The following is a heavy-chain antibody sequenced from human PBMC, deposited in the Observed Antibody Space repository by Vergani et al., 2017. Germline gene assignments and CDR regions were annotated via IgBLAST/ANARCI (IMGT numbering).Heavy chain of an antibody. D-gene: IGHD2-15*01. V-gene: IGHV3-23*01. J-gene: IGHJ6*02. CDR1: GFTFSSYA. Sequence: EFQLLESGGGLVQPGGSLRLSCAASGFTFSSYAMSWVRQAPGKGLEWVSTISSRDTSTYYADSVKGRFTISRDNSKNTLYLQMNSLRAEDTAVYYCASEGYCSGGRCYYYGMDVWGQGTTVTVSS. CDR2: ISSRDTST. CDR3: ASEGYCSGGRCYYYGMDV.